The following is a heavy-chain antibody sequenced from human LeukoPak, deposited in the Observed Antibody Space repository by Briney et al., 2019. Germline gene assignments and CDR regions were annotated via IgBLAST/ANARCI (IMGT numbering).Heavy chain of an antibody. V-gene: IGHV3-23*01. Sequence: PGGSLRLSCAASGFTFSSYSMNWVRQAPGKGLEWVSAISGSGGSTYYADSVKGRFTISRDNSKNTLYLQMNSLRAEDTAVYYCAKGPYDFWSGYYTPRPYGMDVWGQGTTVTVSS. J-gene: IGHJ6*02. CDR1: GFTFSSYS. CDR2: ISGSGGST. D-gene: IGHD3-3*01. CDR3: AKGPYDFWSGYYTPRPYGMDV.